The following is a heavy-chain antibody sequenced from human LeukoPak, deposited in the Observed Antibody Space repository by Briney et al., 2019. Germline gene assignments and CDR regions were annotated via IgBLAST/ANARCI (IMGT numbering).Heavy chain of an antibody. CDR3: ALAFSGYDRWFPEPPDQ. V-gene: IGHV1-69*13. CDR2: IITNLAST. CDR1: GSAFSGYT. D-gene: IGHD5-12*01. Sequence: SVKVSCKASGSAFSGYTITWVRQAPGQGLEWVGGIITNLASTNYAQKFQGRVTISADDSTSTAYMQLRSLTSEDTAFYYCALAFSGYDRWFPEPPDQWGQGTLVTVSS. J-gene: IGHJ4*02.